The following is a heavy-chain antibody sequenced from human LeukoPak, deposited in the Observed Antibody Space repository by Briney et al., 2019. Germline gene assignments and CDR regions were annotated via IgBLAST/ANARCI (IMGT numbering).Heavy chain of an antibody. D-gene: IGHD7-27*01. CDR3: AGAGDYYYYMDV. V-gene: IGHV4-39*07. CDR2: IYYSGST. CDR1: GGSISSSSYY. J-gene: IGHJ6*03. Sequence: SETLSLTCTVSGGSISSSSYYWGWIRQPPGTGLEWIGSIYYSGSTYYNPSLKSRVTISVDTSKNQFSLKLSSVTAADTAVYYCAGAGDYYYYMDVWGKGTTVTVSS.